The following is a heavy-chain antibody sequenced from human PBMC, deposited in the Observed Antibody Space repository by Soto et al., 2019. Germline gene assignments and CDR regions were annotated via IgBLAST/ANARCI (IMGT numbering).Heavy chain of an antibody. CDR2: IGWDDDK. J-gene: IGHJ6*03. CDR1: WFSLSTSGMC. D-gene: IGHD6-13*01. Sequence: SGPTLVNPTQTLTLTCNFSWFSLSTSGMCVSWIRQPPGKALEWLARIGWDDDKYYSTSLKTRLTISKDTSKNQVVLTMTNMDPVDTATYYCARIVPKQQRHYYYYYMDVWGKGTTVTVSS. V-gene: IGHV2-70*11. CDR3: ARIVPKQQRHYYYYYMDV.